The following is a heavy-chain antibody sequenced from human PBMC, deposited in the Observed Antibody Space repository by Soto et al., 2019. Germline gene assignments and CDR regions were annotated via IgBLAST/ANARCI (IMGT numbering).Heavy chain of an antibody. J-gene: IGHJ3*01. V-gene: IGHV3-30*03. CDR2: ISYDGSNK. CDR1: GFTFSSYG. Sequence: PGGSLRLSCAASGFTFSSYGMHWVRQAPGKGLEWVAVISYDGSNKYNADSVKGRFAISRDNSKNTLYLQMDSLRAEDTAVYYCARDRGYPDSFDLWGQGTMVTVSS. CDR3: ARDRGYPDSFDL. D-gene: IGHD3-10*01.